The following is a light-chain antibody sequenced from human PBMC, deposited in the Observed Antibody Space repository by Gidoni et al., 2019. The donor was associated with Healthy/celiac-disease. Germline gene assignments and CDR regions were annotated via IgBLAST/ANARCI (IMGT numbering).Light chain of an antibody. CDR2: DAS. V-gene: IGKV3-11*01. J-gene: IGKJ3*01. CDR1: KSVSSY. Sequence: EIVLTQSPATLSSSPGARATLSCRASKSVSSYLAWYQQKPGQTPRLLIYDASNRATGIPARFSGSGSGTDFTLTISSLEPEDFAVYYCQQRSNWVFTFGPGTKVDIK. CDR3: QQRSNWVFT.